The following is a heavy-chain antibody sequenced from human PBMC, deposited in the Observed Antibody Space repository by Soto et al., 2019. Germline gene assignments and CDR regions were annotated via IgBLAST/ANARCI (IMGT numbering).Heavy chain of an antibody. CDR2: ISAYNGNT. CDR1: GYSFTTYG. V-gene: IGHV1-18*01. J-gene: IGHJ6*02. Sequence: QVQLVQSGGEVKKPGASVKVSCKTSGYSFTTYGISWVRQAPGQGLEWMGWISAYNGNTNYAQKLQGRVTMTTDTSSSTADMELRSLRSDDPAMYYCAREGPAPYSDSGMDVWGQGSRVTVSS. CDR3: AREGPAPYSDSGMDV.